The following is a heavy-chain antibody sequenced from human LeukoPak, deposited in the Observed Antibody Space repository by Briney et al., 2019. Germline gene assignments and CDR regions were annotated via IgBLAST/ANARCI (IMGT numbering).Heavy chain of an antibody. J-gene: IGHJ4*02. CDR1: GFTFSSYD. D-gene: IGHD4-17*01. CDR3: ARGYYGEWSFDY. Sequence: GGSLRLSCAASGFTFSSYDMHWVRQATGKGLEWVSVIDTAGDTYYPGSVKGRFTISRENVKNSLYLQMNSLRAGDTAVYYCARGYYGEWSFDYWGQGTLVTVSS. CDR2: IDTAGDT. V-gene: IGHV3-13*01.